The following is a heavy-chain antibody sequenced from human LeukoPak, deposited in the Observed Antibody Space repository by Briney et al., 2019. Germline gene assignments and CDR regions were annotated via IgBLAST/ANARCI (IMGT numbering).Heavy chain of an antibody. V-gene: IGHV4-59*01. Sequence: SETLSLTCTLSVDSLCRYYWSGMREPPGGGVGWVGYIFYSGSTKYNPSHKSRVTISVSTATNQCSLNMNTVTAADTAVYYCARGPTMVRGVRTKWSDPWGQGTLVTVPS. J-gene: IGHJ5*02. CDR3: ARGPTMVRGVRTKWSDP. CDR2: IFYSGST. D-gene: IGHD3-10*01. CDR1: VDSLCRYY.